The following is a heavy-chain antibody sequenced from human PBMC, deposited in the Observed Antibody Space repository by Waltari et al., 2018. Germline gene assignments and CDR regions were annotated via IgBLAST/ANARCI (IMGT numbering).Heavy chain of an antibody. J-gene: IGHJ6*02. V-gene: IGHV3-30*18. CDR1: GFTFSNYG. CDR2: ISDDGRNK. Sequence: QVQLVESGGGMVQPGRSLRLSCVASGFTFSNYGMHWVRQAPGKGLEWVAFISDDGRNKQYRDTVKGRFTISRDNSKNRLSLQMNSLTPEDTAVYHCVKWDYSGSGFSHYYPMDVWGQGTTVTVS. D-gene: IGHD3-10*01. CDR3: VKWDYSGSGFSHYYPMDV.